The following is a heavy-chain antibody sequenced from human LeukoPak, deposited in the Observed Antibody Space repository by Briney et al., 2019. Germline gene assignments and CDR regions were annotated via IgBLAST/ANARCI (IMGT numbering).Heavy chain of an antibody. CDR3: AKTSGYQIFYPMDV. CDR1: GFTFSSYW. D-gene: IGHD2-8*01. Sequence: GGSLRLSCAASGFTFSSYWMSWVRQAPGKGLEWVANIKQDGSEKYYVDSVKGRFTISRDNAKNSLYLQMNSLRAEDTAIYYCAKTSGYQIFYPMDVWGQGTTVTVSS. V-gene: IGHV3-7*03. J-gene: IGHJ6*02. CDR2: IKQDGSEK.